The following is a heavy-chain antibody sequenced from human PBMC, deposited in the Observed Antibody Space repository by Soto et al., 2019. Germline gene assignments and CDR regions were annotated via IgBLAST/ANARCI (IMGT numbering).Heavy chain of an antibody. CDR3: ARHGADSGDYYYYYYMDV. Sequence: PGESLKISCKGSGYSFTSYWIGWVRQMPGKGLEWMGIIYPGDSDTRYSPSFQGQVTISADKSISTAYLQWSSLKASDTAMYYCARHGADSGDYYYYYYMDVWGKGTTVTVSS. J-gene: IGHJ6*03. CDR2: IYPGDSDT. V-gene: IGHV5-51*01. D-gene: IGHD4-17*01. CDR1: GYSFTSYW.